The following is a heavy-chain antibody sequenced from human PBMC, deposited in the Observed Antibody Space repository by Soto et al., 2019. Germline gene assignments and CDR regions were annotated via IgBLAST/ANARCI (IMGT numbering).Heavy chain of an antibody. J-gene: IGHJ3*02. CDR1: GFTFSNYA. Sequence: GGSLRLSCAASGFTFSNYAMSWVRQAPGKGLEWVSAISGSGGSTYYADTVKGRFTISRDNSKNTLYLQMNSLRAEDTAVYYCAKGILWFGELFDAFDIWGQGTMVTVSS. D-gene: IGHD3-10*01. V-gene: IGHV3-23*01. CDR3: AKGILWFGELFDAFDI. CDR2: ISGSGGST.